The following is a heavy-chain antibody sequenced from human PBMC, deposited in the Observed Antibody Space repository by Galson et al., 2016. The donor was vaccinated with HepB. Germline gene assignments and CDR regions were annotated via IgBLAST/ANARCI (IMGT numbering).Heavy chain of an antibody. CDR1: GFAFRSHW. J-gene: IGHJ5*02. CDR3: VRDHSVVPETAYNWFDP. CDR2: INSDGTIS. D-gene: IGHD2-15*01. V-gene: IGHV3-74*01. Sequence: SLRLSCAASGFAFRSHWMHWVRQAPGKGPVWVSRINSDGTISNYADSVKGRFTISRDNAKSTLYLEMNSLRAEEPAVYYCVRDHSVVPETAYNWFDPWGQGTLVTVSS.